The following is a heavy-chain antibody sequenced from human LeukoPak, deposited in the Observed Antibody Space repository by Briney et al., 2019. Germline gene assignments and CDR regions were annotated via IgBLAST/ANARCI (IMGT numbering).Heavy chain of an antibody. J-gene: IGHJ4*02. V-gene: IGHV4-34*01. CDR2: INHSGST. CDR1: GGSFSGYY. Sequence: SETLSLTCAVYGGSFSGYYWSWLRQPPGKGLEWIGEINHSGSTNYNPSRKSGVTISVETSKKQFALKLSDVAAADTAVYYCARGSGSLYYFDYWGQGTLVTVSS. D-gene: IGHD6-19*01. CDR3: ARGSGSLYYFDY.